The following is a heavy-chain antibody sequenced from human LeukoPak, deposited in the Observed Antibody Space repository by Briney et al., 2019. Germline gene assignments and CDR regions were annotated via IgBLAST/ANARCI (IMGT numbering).Heavy chain of an antibody. J-gene: IGHJ6*03. CDR2: IYYSGST. CDR1: GGSISSSSYY. CDR3: ALCGYCYPGYYYYYMDV. Sequence: SETLSLTCTVSGGSISSSSYYWGWIRQPPGKGLEWTGSIYYSGSTYYNPSLKSRVTISVDTSKNQFSLKLSSVTAADTAVYYCALCGYCYPGYYYYYMDVWGKGTTVTISS. D-gene: IGHD2-21*02. V-gene: IGHV4-39*01.